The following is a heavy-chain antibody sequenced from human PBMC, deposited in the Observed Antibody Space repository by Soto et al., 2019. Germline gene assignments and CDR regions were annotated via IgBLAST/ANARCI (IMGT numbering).Heavy chain of an antibody. J-gene: IGHJ3*02. CDR2: INPNSGGT. V-gene: IGHV1-2*04. CDR3: ARDVGIVRGVSGIDDFDI. Sequence: ASVKVSCKASGYTFTGYYMHWVRQAPGQGLEWMGWINPNSGGTNYAQKFQGCVTMTRETSISTAYMELSRLRYDDTAVYYCARDVGIVRGVSGIDDFDIWGQGTMVTVSS. D-gene: IGHD3-10*02. CDR1: GYTFTGYY.